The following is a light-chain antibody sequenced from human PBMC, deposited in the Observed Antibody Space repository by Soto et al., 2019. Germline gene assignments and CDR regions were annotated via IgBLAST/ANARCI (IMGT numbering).Light chain of an antibody. J-gene: IGLJ3*02. V-gene: IGLV2-23*01. Sequence: QSALTQPASVSGSPGQSITISCTGTSSDVGSYNLVSWYQQYPGKAPKLMIYEDNKWPSGVSNRFSVSKSGNTASLTISGLLAEDEADYYCCSYAGGSTWVFGGGTKLTVL. CDR1: SSDVGSYNL. CDR3: CSYAGGSTWV. CDR2: EDN.